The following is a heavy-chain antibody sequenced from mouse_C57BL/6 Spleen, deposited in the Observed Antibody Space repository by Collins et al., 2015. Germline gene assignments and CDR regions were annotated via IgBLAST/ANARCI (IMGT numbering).Heavy chain of an antibody. V-gene: IGHV4-1*02. D-gene: IGHD2-10*02. Sequence: EVKLLESGGGLVQPGGSLKLSCAASGFDFSRYWMTWVRQAPGKGLEWIGEIYPDSNTINYTPSLKDKFIIPRDNAKNTLYLQMSKVRSEDTVLYYCARRYGNYGLYWYFDVWGAGTTVTVSS. CDR2: IYPDSNTI. CDR1: GFDFSRYW. J-gene: IGHJ1*01. CDR3: ARRYGNYGLYWYFDV.